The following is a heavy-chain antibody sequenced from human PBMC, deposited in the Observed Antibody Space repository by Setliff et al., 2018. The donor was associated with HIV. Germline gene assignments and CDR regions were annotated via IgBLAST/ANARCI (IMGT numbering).Heavy chain of an antibody. CDR1: GGSFRSFA. Sequence: SVKVSCKASGGSFRSFAITWVRQAPGQRLEWMGTIIPIFGTTNSAQKFQGRVTFTADESTITAYMDLSSLRSEDTAVYYCARGGNWTPLDYWGQGTLVTVSS. J-gene: IGHJ4*02. CDR2: IIPIFGTT. V-gene: IGHV1-69*13. CDR3: ARGGNWTPLDY. D-gene: IGHD1-20*01.